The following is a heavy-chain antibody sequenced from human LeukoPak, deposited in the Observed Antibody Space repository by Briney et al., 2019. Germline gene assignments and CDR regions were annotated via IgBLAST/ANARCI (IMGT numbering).Heavy chain of an antibody. J-gene: IGHJ3*02. V-gene: IGHV3-21*01. CDR1: GFTFSSYN. Sequence: GGSLRLSCAASGFTFSSYNMNWVRQAPGKGLEWVSSISSSSTYIFYADSVKGRFTISRDNAKNSLYLQMNSLRAEDTAVYYCAREGSMLLENVFDIWGQGTMVTVSS. D-gene: IGHD2-8*01. CDR2: ISSSSTYI. CDR3: AREGSMLLENVFDI.